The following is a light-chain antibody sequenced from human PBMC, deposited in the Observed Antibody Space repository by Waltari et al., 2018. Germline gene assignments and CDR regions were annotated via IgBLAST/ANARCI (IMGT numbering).Light chain of an antibody. CDR3: QQYKSYPPT. Sequence: DIQMTQSPSTLSASVGDRVTIPCRTSQSISTWLAWYHQKPGKAPKLLIYKASSLENEVPSRFSGSGSGTEFTLTISSLQPDDFATFYCQQYKSYPPTFGGGTKVDIK. V-gene: IGKV1-5*03. J-gene: IGKJ4*01. CDR1: QSISTW. CDR2: KAS.